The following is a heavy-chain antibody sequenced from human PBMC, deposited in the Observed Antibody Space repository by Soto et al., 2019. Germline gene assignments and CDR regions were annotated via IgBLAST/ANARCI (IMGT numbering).Heavy chain of an antibody. D-gene: IGHD2-15*01. Sequence: GESLKISCKGSGYSFTSYWIGWVRQMPGKGLEWMGIIYPGDSDTRYSPSFQGQVTISADKSISTAYLQWSSLKASDTAMYYCARVGSYCSGGSCYSAPNWFDPWGQGTLVTVSS. J-gene: IGHJ5*02. CDR1: GYSFTSYW. CDR3: ARVGSYCSGGSCYSAPNWFDP. V-gene: IGHV5-51*01. CDR2: IYPGDSDT.